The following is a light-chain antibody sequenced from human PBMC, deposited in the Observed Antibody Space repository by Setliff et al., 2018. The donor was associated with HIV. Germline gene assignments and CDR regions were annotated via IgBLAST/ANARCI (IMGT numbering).Light chain of an antibody. V-gene: IGLV2-14*03. CDR3: SSYTSSTPLYV. CDR1: SSDVGGYNY. J-gene: IGLJ1*01. CDR2: DVS. Sequence: QSVLTQPASVSGSPGQSITISCAETSSDVGGYNYVSWYQRHPGKAPKLMISDVSNRPSGVSNRFSGSKSGNTASLTISGLQAEDEADYYCSSYTSSTPLYVFGTGTKVTVL.